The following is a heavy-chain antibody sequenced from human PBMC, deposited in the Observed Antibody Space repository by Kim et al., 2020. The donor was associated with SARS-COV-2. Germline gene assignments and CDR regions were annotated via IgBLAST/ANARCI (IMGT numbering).Heavy chain of an antibody. CDR1: GFTFSSYA. CDR2: ISGSGGST. CDR3: AKDTAMEQYYYYGMDV. V-gene: IGHV3-23*01. Sequence: GGSLRLSCAASGFTFSSYAMSWVRQAPGKGLEWVSAISGSGGSTYYADSVKGRFTISRDNSKNTLYLQMNSLRAEDTAVYYCAKDTAMEQYYYYGMDVWGQGTTVTVSS. D-gene: IGHD5-18*01. J-gene: IGHJ6*02.